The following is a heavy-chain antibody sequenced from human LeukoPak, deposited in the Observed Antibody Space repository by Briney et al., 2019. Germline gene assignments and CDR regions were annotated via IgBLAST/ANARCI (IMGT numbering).Heavy chain of an antibody. D-gene: IGHD5-24*01. CDR2: ISGSGGST. CDR3: ARVFFGDGYNYYDY. CDR1: GFTFSTYA. Sequence: GGSLRLSCAASGFTFSTYAMTRVRQAPGKGLEWVSTISGSGGSTYYADSVKGRFTISRENAKNSLYLQMNSLRAGDTAVYYCARVFFGDGYNYYDYWGQGTLVTVSS. V-gene: IGHV3-23*01. J-gene: IGHJ4*02.